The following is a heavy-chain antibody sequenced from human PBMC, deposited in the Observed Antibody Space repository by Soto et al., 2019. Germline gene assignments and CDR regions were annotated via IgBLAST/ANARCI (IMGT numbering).Heavy chain of an antibody. V-gene: IGHV1-18*01. D-gene: IGHD3-16*01. CDR2: ISPYTGNT. Sequence: QVQLVQSGDEVKKPGASVKVSCKASGYIFVNYGIAWVRQAPGQGLEWMGWISPYTGNTHSATKIQGRLTMTTDTSTSTAYMELGSLTSDDTAVYYCVMVDNYVTPTPQDVWVQGTTVTVSS. J-gene: IGHJ6*02. CDR1: GYIFVNYG. CDR3: VMVDNYVTPTPQDV.